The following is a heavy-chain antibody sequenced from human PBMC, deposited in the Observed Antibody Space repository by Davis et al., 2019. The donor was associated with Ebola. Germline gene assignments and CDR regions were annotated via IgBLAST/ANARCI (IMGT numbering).Heavy chain of an antibody. V-gene: IGHV4-39*01. J-gene: IGHJ6*02. Sequence: MPSETLSLTCTVSGGPISSSSYYWGWIRQPPGKGLEWIGSIYYSGSTYYNPSLKSRVTISVDTSKNQFSLKLSSVTAADTAVYYCASESIVGATIFYYYGMDVWGQGTTVTVSS. CDR2: IYYSGST. CDR1: GGPISSSSYY. CDR3: ASESIVGATIFYYYGMDV. D-gene: IGHD1-26*01.